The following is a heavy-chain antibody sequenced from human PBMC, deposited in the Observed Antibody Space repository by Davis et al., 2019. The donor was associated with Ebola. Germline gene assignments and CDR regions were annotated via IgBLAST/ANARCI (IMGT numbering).Heavy chain of an antibody. Sequence: PGGSLRLSCAASGFTFSNYGMHWVRQAPGKGLEWVAVIAYDGSNKYYADSVKGRFTISRDNYKKTLFLQMSSLRAEDTAVYYCAKDVTDYSSGWTSLWGQGTLVTVSS. D-gene: IGHD6-19*01. V-gene: IGHV3-30*18. J-gene: IGHJ4*02. CDR1: GFTFSNYG. CDR2: IAYDGSNK. CDR3: AKDVTDYSSGWTSL.